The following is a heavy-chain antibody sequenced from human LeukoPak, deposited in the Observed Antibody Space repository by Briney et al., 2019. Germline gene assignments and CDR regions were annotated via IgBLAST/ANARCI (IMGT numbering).Heavy chain of an antibody. Sequence: PGGSLRLSCAASGFTFSNYGMSWVRQAPGKGLEWVSGMSGRGGSTYYADSVKGRFTISRDNSKNTLYLQMNSLRAEDTAVYYCAKDLSGITGYIYGRGIDYWGQGTLVTVSS. J-gene: IGHJ4*02. CDR1: GFTFSNYG. CDR3: AKDLSGITGYIYGRGIDY. V-gene: IGHV3-23*01. D-gene: IGHD5-18*01. CDR2: MSGRGGST.